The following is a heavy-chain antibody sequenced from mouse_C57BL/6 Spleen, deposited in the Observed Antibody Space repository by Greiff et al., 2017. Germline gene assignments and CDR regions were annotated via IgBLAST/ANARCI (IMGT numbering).Heavy chain of an antibody. V-gene: IGHV1-82*01. J-gene: IGHJ2*01. Sequence: QVQLQQSGPELVKPGASVMISCKASGSAFSSSWMNWLKLRPGKGLEWIGRFYPGDGDPNYNGKFKGKATLTADKSSSTAYMQLSSLTSEDSAVYFCARDLIYYDLFWGQGTTLTVSS. CDR2: FYPGDGDP. D-gene: IGHD2-4*01. CDR1: GSAFSSSW. CDR3: ARDLIYYDLF.